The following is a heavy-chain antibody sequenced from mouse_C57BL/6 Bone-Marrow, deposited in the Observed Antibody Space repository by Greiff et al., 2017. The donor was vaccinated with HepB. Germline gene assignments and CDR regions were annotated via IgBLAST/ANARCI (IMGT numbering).Heavy chain of an antibody. D-gene: IGHD1-1*01. Sequence: VQLQQPGAELVKPGASVKLSCKASGYTFTSYWMHWVKQRPGQGLEWIGMIHPNSGSTNYNEKFKSKATLTVDKSSSTAYMQLSSLTSEDSAVYYCARWGYYGAWFAYWGQGTLVTVSA. CDR1: GYTFTSYW. CDR3: ARWGYYGAWFAY. CDR2: IHPNSGST. J-gene: IGHJ3*01. V-gene: IGHV1-64*01.